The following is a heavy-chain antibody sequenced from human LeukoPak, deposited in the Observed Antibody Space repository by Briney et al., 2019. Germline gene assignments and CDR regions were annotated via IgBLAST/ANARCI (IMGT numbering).Heavy chain of an antibody. D-gene: IGHD3-22*01. J-gene: IGHJ4*02. CDR1: GFTFSSYA. CDR2: ISGSGGST. V-gene: IGHV3-23*01. CDR3: AKDGDYYDSGGYYYASTGSNFDY. Sequence: GGSLRLSCAASGFTFSSYAMNWVRQAPGRGLEWVATISGSGGSTSYGGSVKGRFTISRDNSKNTLYLQMNSLRAEDTAVYYCAKDGDYYDSGGYYYASTGSNFDYWGQGTLVTVSS.